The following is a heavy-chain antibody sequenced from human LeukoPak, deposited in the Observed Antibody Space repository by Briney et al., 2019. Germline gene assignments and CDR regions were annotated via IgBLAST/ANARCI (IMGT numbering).Heavy chain of an antibody. CDR2: IYSGGST. V-gene: IGHV3-53*01. Sequence: PGGSLRLSCAVSGFTFSGFWMSWSRQAPGKGLEWVSVIYSGGSTYYADSVKGRFTISRDNSKNTLYLQMNSLRAEDTAVYYCARVDVLHYYYGMDVWGQGTTVTVSS. CDR3: ARVDVLHYYYGMDV. CDR1: GFTFSGFW. J-gene: IGHJ6*02. D-gene: IGHD6-6*01.